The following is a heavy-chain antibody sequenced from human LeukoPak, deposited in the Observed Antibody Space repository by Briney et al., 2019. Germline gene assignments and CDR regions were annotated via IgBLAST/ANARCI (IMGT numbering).Heavy chain of an antibody. CDR2: IYYTGST. J-gene: IGHJ4*02. Sequence: SETLSLTCTVSGGSISSGGYYWSWIRQHPGEGLEWIANIYYTGSTYYNPSLKSRVTISVDTSKNQFSLKLSSVTAADTAVYHCARVTATYYFDSWGQGTLVTVSS. V-gene: IGHV4-31*03. CDR3: ARVTATYYFDS. CDR1: GGSISSGGYY. D-gene: IGHD4-11*01.